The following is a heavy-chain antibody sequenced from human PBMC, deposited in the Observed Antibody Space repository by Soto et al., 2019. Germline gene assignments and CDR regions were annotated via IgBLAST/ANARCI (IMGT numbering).Heavy chain of an antibody. CDR2: IYYSGST. J-gene: IGHJ4*02. V-gene: IGHV4-39*01. D-gene: IGHD6-19*01. CDR1: GGSISSSSYY. CDR3: ARPGSTYSSGWSIDY. Sequence: SETLSLTCTVSGGSISSSSYYWGWIRQPPGKGLEWIASIYYSGSTYYNPSLKSRVTISGDKSKNQFSLNRSAVTAADTAVYYCARPGSTYSSGWSIDYWGQGTLVTVSS.